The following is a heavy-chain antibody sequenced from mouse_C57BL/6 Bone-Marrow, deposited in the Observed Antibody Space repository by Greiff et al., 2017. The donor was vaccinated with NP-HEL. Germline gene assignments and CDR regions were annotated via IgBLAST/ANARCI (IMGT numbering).Heavy chain of an antibody. Sequence: EVQLQQSGPELVKPGASVKMSCKASGYTFTDYNMHWVKQSHGKSLEWIGYINPNNGGTSYNQKFKGKATLTVNKSSSTAYMELRGLTSEDSAVYYCASDYYGSWFAYWGQGTLVTVSA. D-gene: IGHD1-1*01. CDR3: ASDYYGSWFAY. J-gene: IGHJ3*01. CDR1: GYTFTDYN. V-gene: IGHV1-22*01. CDR2: INPNNGGT.